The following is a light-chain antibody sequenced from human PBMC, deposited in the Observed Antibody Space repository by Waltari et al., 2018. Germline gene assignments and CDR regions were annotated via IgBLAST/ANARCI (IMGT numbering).Light chain of an antibody. CDR3: QQTYSTPWT. V-gene: IGKV1-39*01. CDR1: QGIITY. J-gene: IGKJ1*01. CDR2: SAS. Sequence: DIQMTQSPSVLSASVGDRITITCRASQGIITYLNLYQQPPGKAPKVLIYSASTLQLGVPLRFSGTGSGANFTLTISSLQPEDFATYSCQQTYSTPWTFGQGTKVELK.